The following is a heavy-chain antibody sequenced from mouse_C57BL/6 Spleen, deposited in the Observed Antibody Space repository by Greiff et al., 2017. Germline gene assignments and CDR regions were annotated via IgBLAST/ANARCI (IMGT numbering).Heavy chain of an antibody. CDR1: GYTFTSYT. D-gene: IGHD1-1*01. J-gene: IGHJ2*01. CDR2: INPSSGST. CDR3: ARSGITTVVDY. V-gene: IGHV1-4*01. Sequence: VQLQQSGAELARPGASVKMSCKASGYTFTSYTMHWVKQRPGQGLEWIGYINPSSGSTKYNQKFKDKATLTAAKSSSTAYMQLSSLTSEDSAVYYCARSGITTVVDYWGQGTTLTVSS.